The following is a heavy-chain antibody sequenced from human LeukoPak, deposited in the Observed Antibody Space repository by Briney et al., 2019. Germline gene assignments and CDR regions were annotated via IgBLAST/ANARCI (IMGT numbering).Heavy chain of an antibody. V-gene: IGHV4-59*01. CDR1: GGSISSYY. Sequence: SETLSLTCTVSGGSISSYYWSWIRQPPGKGLEWIGYIYYSGRTNYTPSLKSRVTISVDTSKNQFSLKLSSVTAADTAVYYCARGRIAAAGIGFDYWGQGTLVTVSS. CDR3: ARGRIAAAGIGFDY. CDR2: IYYSGRT. J-gene: IGHJ4*02. D-gene: IGHD6-13*01.